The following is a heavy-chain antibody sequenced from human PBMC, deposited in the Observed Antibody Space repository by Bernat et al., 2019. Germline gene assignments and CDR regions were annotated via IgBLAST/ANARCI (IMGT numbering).Heavy chain of an antibody. D-gene: IGHD5-24*01. Sequence: EVQLVESGGGLVKPGGSLRLSCAASGFTFSSYSMNWVRQAPGKGLEWVSSISSSSSYKYYADSVKGRFTISRDNAKNSLYLQMNSLRAEDTAVYYCARDGYNWDAFDIWGQGTMVTVSS. J-gene: IGHJ3*02. CDR3: ARDGYNWDAFDI. CDR2: ISSSSSYK. CDR1: GFTFSSYS. V-gene: IGHV3-21*01.